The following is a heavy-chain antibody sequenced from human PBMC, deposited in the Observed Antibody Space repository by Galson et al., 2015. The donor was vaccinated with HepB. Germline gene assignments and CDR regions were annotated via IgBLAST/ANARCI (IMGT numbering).Heavy chain of an antibody. CDR1: GFTFSSYW. CDR2: IKQDGSEK. J-gene: IGHJ4*02. CDR3: ARSEVGSPKLRYFDWLSIKADGDWYFDY. Sequence: SLRLSCAASGFTFSSYWMSWVRQAPGKGLEWVANIKQDGSEKYYVDSVKGRFTISRDNAKNSLYLQMNSLRAEDTAVYYCARSEVGSPKLRYFDWLSIKADGDWYFDYWGQGTLVTVSS. V-gene: IGHV3-7*03. D-gene: IGHD3-9*01.